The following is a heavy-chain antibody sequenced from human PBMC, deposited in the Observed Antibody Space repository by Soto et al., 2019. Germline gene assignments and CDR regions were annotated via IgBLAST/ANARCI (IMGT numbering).Heavy chain of an antibody. CDR2: IYWNDDK. CDR3: AHRPPYYDILTGYKRSGSFDY. Sequence: QITLKESGPTLVKPTQTLTLTCTFSGFSLSTSGVGVGWLRQPPGKALEWLALIYWNDDKRYSPSLKSRLTITKDTSKNQVVLTMTNMDPVDTATYYCAHRPPYYDILTGYKRSGSFDYWGQGTLVTVSS. CDR1: GFSLSTSGVG. V-gene: IGHV2-5*01. D-gene: IGHD3-9*01. J-gene: IGHJ4*02.